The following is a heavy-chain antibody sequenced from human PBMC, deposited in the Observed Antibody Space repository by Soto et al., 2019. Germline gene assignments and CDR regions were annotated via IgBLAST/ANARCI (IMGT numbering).Heavy chain of an antibody. J-gene: IGHJ3*02. CDR1: GFTVSSNY. CDR2: IYSGGST. D-gene: IGHD3-10*01. CDR3: ARSAGPLLWFGESPDAFDI. V-gene: IGHV3-66*01. Sequence: GGSLRLSCAASGFTVSSNYMSWVRQAPGKGLEWVSVIYSGGSTYYADSVKGRFTISRDNSKNTLYLQMNSLSAEDTAVYYCARSAGPLLWFGESPDAFDIWGQGTMVTVSS.